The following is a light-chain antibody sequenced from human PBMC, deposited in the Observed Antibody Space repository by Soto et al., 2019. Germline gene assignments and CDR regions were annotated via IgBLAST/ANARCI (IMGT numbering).Light chain of an antibody. V-gene: IGLV1-40*01. CDR3: QSYDSSLSGSGVV. CDR2: GNS. Sequence: QSVLTQPPSVSGAPGQRVTISCTGCSSNIGAGYDVHWYQQLPGTAPKLLIYGNSNRPSGVPDRFSGSKSGTSASLAITGLQAEDEADYYCQSYDSSLSGSGVVFGGGTKVTVL. J-gene: IGLJ2*01. CDR1: SSNIGAGYD.